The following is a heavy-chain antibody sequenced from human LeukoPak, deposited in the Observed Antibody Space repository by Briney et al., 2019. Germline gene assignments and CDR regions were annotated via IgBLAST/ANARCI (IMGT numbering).Heavy chain of an antibody. Sequence: GGALRLSCAASGFTFSNAWMSWVRQAPGKGLDWVGRIKSKSDGWTTDYAAPVRGRFTISRDDSKHTLYLQMNSLKTEDTAVYYCTTDLSIVGATNYWGQGTLVTVSS. V-gene: IGHV3-15*01. CDR2: IKSKSDGWTT. CDR1: GFTFSNAW. J-gene: IGHJ4*02. CDR3: TTDLSIVGATNY. D-gene: IGHD1-26*01.